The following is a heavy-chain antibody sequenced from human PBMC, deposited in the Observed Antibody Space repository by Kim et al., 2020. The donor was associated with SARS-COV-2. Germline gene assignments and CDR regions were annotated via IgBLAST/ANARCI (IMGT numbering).Heavy chain of an antibody. CDR3: ARDQSVVTVGYYYYGMDV. CDR2: IYSGGST. CDR1: GFTVSSNY. J-gene: IGHJ6*02. V-gene: IGHV3-53*01. D-gene: IGHD2-15*01. Sequence: GGSLRLSCAASGFTVSSNYMSWVRQAPGKGLEWVSVIYSGGSTYYADSVKGRFTISRDNSKNTLYLQMNSQRAEDTAVYYCARDQSVVTVGYYYYGMDVWGQGTTVTVSS.